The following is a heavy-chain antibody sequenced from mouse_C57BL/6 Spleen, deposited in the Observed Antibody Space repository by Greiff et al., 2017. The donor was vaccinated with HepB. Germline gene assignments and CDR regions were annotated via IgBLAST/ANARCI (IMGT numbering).Heavy chain of an antibody. V-gene: IGHV1-64*01. CDR3: ARGGNYGFYAMDY. D-gene: IGHD1-1*01. CDR1: GYTFTSYW. J-gene: IGHJ4*01. CDR2: IHPNSGST. Sequence: VQLQQSGAELVKPGASVKLSCKASGYTFTSYWMHWVKQRPGQGLEWIGMIHPNSGSTNYNEKFKSKATLTVDKSSSTAYMQLSSLTSEDSAVYYCARGGNYGFYAMDYWGQGTSVTVSS.